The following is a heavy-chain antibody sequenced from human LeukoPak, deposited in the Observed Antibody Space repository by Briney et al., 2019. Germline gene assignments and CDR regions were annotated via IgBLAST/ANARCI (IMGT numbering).Heavy chain of an antibody. CDR1: GFTFSNTW. CDR3: TTGNGYNLHN. V-gene: IGHV3-15*01. J-gene: IGHJ4*02. CDR2: IKSKIDGGTT. Sequence: GGSLRLSCVASGFTFSNTWMSWVRQAPGNGLEWVCRIKSKIDGGTTDCAAPVKGTFTISRDDSKNTLYLQMNSLKTEDTAVYYCTTGNGYNLHNWGQGTLVTVSS. D-gene: IGHD5-24*01.